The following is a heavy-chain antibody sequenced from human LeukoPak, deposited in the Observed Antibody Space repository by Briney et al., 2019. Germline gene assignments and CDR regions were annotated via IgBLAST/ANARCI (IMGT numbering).Heavy chain of an antibody. Sequence: SETLSLTCTVSGGSISSSSSYWGWIRQPPGKGLEWIGSIYYSGSTYYNPSLKSRVTISVDTSKNQFSLKLSSVTAADTAVYYCARSVNYDSSGYYYVWYAFDIWGQGTMVTVSS. J-gene: IGHJ3*02. V-gene: IGHV4-39*01. CDR1: GGSISSSSSY. CDR3: ARSVNYDSSGYYYVWYAFDI. CDR2: IYYSGST. D-gene: IGHD3-22*01.